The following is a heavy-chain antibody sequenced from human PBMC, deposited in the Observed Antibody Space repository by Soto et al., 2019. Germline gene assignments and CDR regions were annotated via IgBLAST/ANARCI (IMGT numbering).Heavy chain of an antibody. V-gene: IGHV1-2*02. Sequence: ASVKVSGKASGYTFTGYYMHWVRQAPGQGLEWMGWINPNSGGTNYAQKFQGRVTMTRDTSISTAYMELSRLRSDDTAVYYCARLPEVWFGEPRGHWGQGTLVTVSS. CDR3: ARLPEVWFGEPRGH. D-gene: IGHD3-10*01. CDR2: INPNSGGT. CDR1: GYTFTGYY. J-gene: IGHJ4*02.